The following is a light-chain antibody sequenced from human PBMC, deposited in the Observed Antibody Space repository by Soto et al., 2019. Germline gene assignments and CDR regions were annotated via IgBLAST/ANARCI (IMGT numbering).Light chain of an antibody. CDR2: AAS. CDR1: QTADNY. CDR3: QQRRSWPIT. Sequence: EIVLTQSPATLSLSPGERATLSCRASQTADNYLAWYQEKPGQAPRLLIYAASNRATGVPARFSGSGSETDFTLTISSLEPEDFAVYYCQQRRSWPITFGQGTRLEIK. V-gene: IGKV3-11*01. J-gene: IGKJ5*01.